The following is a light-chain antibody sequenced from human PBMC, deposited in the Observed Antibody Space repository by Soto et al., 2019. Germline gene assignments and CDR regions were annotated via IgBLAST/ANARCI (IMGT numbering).Light chain of an antibody. J-gene: IGKJ1*01. CDR2: DAS. CDR3: QHYNSYSEA. Sequence: DIQMTQSPSTLSASVGDRVTITCRASQSIVTWLAWYRQKPGKAPKLLIYDASTLEGGVPSRFSGSGSGTDFTLTISSLQPADFATYYCQHYNSYSEAFGQGTKVDIK. V-gene: IGKV1-5*01. CDR1: QSIVTW.